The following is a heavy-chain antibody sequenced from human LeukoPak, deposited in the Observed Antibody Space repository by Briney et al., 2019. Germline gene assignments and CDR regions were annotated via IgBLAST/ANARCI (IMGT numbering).Heavy chain of an antibody. V-gene: IGHV4-4*07. Sequence: SETLSLTCTVSGGSISSYYWSWIRQPAGRGLEWIGRVFTSGSTNYNLSLKSRVTMSIDTSKNQFSLKLSSVTAADTAVYYCARGGSSGWYYFDYWGQGTLVTVSS. CDR3: ARGGSSGWYYFDY. D-gene: IGHD6-19*01. J-gene: IGHJ4*02. CDR1: GGSISSYY. CDR2: VFTSGST.